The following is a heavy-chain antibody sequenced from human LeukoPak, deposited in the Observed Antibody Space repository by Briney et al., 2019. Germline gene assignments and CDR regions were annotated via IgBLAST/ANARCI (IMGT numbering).Heavy chain of an antibody. J-gene: IGHJ4*02. Sequence: GGSLRLSCAASGFTFSNHWILWVRQAPGTGLVWVSRIERDGSSTTYADSVKGRFLMSRDNAKNTVDLQMNSLRVEDTAVYYCERAIYSSPPDYWGQGALVTVSS. CDR3: ERAIYSSPPDY. V-gene: IGHV3-74*03. D-gene: IGHD6-13*01. CDR1: GFTFSNHW. CDR2: IERDGSST.